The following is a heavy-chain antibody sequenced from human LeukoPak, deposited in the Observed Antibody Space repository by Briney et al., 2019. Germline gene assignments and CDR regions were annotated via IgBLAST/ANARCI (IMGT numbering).Heavy chain of an antibody. J-gene: IGHJ3*02. CDR2: ISSSSSTI. D-gene: IGHD3-3*01. V-gene: IGHV3-48*01. Sequence: GGSLRLSCAASGFTFSSYSMNWVRQAPGKGLEWVSYISSSSSTIYYADSVKGRFTISRGNAKNSLYLQMNSLRAEDTAVYYCASTFGVVTRGAFDIWGQGTMVTVSS. CDR3: ASTFGVVTRGAFDI. CDR1: GFTFSSYS.